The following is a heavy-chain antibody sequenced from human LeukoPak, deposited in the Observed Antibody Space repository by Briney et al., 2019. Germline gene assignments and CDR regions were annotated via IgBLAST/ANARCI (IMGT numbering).Heavy chain of an antibody. CDR2: INPHSGGT. J-gene: IGHJ4*02. V-gene: IGHV1-2*06. D-gene: IGHD4/OR15-4a*01. CDR3: ARGHYGGNPYYFDY. Sequence: ASVKVSCKASGYTFTGYYMHWVRQAPGQGLEWMGRINPHSGGTNYAQKFQGRVTMTRDTSISTAYMELSRLRSDDTAVYYCARGHYGGNPYYFDYWGQGTLVTVSS. CDR1: GYTFTGYY.